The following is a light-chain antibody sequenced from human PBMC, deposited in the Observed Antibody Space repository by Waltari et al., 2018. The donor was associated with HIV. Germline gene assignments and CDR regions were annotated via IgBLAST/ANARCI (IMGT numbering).Light chain of an antibody. J-gene: IGLJ3*02. CDR3: ATWDDSLGFWL. Sequence: QSVLTQPPSASGTPGQRVTISCSGSRSNTGTNYVSWYRQVPGTAPKLLIYRNDQRPSGVPDRFSGSKSGTSASLAISGLLSEDESDYHCATWDDSLGFWLFGGGTKLTVL. CDR2: RND. V-gene: IGLV1-47*01. CDR1: RSNTGTNY.